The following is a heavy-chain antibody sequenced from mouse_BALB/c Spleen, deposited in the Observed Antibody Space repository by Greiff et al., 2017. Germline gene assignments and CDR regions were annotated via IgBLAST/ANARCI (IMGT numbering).Heavy chain of an antibody. CDR2: ISSGGGNT. Sequence: EVKLVESGGGLVKPGGSLKLSCAASGFTFSSYTMSWVRQTPEKRLEWVATISSGGGNTYYPDSVKGRFTISRDNAKNNLYLQMSSLRSEDTALYYCARYRELGLDYWGQGTTLTVSS. CDR1: GFTFSSYT. J-gene: IGHJ2*01. CDR3: ARYRELGLDY. D-gene: IGHD4-1*01. V-gene: IGHV5-9*03.